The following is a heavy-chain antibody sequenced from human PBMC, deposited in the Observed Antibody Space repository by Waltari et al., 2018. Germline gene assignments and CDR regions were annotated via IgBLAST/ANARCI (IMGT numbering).Heavy chain of an antibody. J-gene: IGHJ4*02. CDR3: TREYGSNWNFDY. CDR1: GFTFGDYY. V-gene: IGHV3-49*04. Sequence: EVQLVESGGGLVQPGGSLRVSCAASGFTFGDYYMFWVRQAPGKGLAWVGFIRSKAYGGTAEDAASVKGRLTISREDAKSIVYLQMRSLKTEDTAVYYCTREYGSNWNFDYWGQGVLVTVSS. CDR2: IRSKAYGGTA. D-gene: IGHD1-1*01.